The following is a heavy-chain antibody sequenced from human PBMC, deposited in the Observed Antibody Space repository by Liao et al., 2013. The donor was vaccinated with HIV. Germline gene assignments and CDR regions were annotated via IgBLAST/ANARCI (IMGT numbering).Heavy chain of an antibody. J-gene: IGHJ5*02. CDR3: ARGDSSSSRDDAFDP. D-gene: IGHD6-6*01. CDR2: IYYSGST. Sequence: QVQLQESGPGLVKPSETLSLTCTVSGGSISSSSYYWGWIRQPPGKGLEWIGSIYYSGSTYYNPSLKSRVTISVDTSKNQFSLKLSSVTAADTAVYYCARGDSSSSRDDAFDPWGPGNPGHRLL. V-gene: IGHV4-39*07. CDR1: GGSISSSSYY.